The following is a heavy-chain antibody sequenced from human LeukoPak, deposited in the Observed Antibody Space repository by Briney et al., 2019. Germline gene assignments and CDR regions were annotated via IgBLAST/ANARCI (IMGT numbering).Heavy chain of an antibody. CDR1: GFTFSSYG. V-gene: IGHV3-30*02. J-gene: IGHJ4*02. CDR3: SVLGGWSFDY. Sequence: QTGGSLRLSCAASGFTFSSYGMHWVRQAPGKGLEWVAFIRYDGSNKYYTDSVKGRFTISRDNSKNTLYLQMNSLRAEDTAVYYCSVLGGWSFDYWGQGTLVTVSS. D-gene: IGHD6-19*01. CDR2: IRYDGSNK.